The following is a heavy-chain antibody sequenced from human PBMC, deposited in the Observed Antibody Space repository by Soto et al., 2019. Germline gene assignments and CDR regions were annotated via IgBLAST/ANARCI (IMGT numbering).Heavy chain of an antibody. Sequence: GGSLRFSCAASGFTFSSYAMHWVRQAPGKGLEWVAVISYDGSNKYYADSVKGRFTISRDNSKNTLYLQMNSLRAEDTAVYYCARSYYYGSGSYYNQGYFDYWGQGTLVTVSS. CDR2: ISYDGSNK. CDR3: ARSYYYGSGSYYNQGYFDY. J-gene: IGHJ4*02. D-gene: IGHD3-10*01. CDR1: GFTFSSYA. V-gene: IGHV3-30-3*01.